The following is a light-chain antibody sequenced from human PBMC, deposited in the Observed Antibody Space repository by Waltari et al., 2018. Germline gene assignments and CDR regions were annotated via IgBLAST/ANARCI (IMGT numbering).Light chain of an antibody. CDR3: QSRDSYTDRV. Sequence: SSELTQDPTVSVALGQTVSITCQGDSLRKYYASWYRQRPGQAPILVTYGDNNRPSGIPDRFSTPTSGDTASLTITETQAEDEGDYYCQSRDSYTDRVFGGGTKLTVI. J-gene: IGLJ3*02. V-gene: IGLV3-19*01. CDR2: GDN. CDR1: SLRKYY.